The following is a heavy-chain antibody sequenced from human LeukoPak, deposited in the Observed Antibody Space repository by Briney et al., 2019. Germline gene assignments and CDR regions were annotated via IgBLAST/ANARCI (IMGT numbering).Heavy chain of an antibody. Sequence: DSVKGRFTISRDNSKNTLYLQMNSLRAEDTAVYYCARDFWSGSGYNWFDPWGQGTLVTVSS. V-gene: IGHV3-30*01. D-gene: IGHD3-3*01. CDR3: ARDFWSGSGYNWFDP. J-gene: IGHJ5*02.